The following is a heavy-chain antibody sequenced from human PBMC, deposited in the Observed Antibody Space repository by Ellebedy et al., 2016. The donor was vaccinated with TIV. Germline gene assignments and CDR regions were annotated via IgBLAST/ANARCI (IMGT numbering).Heavy chain of an antibody. CDR3: ARVGDNSNYRFDY. D-gene: IGHD5-24*01. CDR1: GFTFNIYS. CDR2: ITPSSTYI. Sequence: GESLKISXAASGFTFNIYSLNWVRQAPGKGLEWVSSITPSSTYIYYADSVEGRFTVSRDNAKNSLYLQMNSLRAEDTAVYYCARVGDNSNYRFDYWGQGTLVTVSS. V-gene: IGHV3-21*01. J-gene: IGHJ4*02.